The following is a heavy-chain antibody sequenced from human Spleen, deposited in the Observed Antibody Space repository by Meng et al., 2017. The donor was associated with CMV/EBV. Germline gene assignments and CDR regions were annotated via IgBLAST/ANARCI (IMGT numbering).Heavy chain of an antibody. CDR1: CYY. D-gene: IGHD3-3*01. V-gene: IGHV4-34*13. J-gene: IGHJ3*02. Sequence: CYYWSWIRKPLGKGLEWIGEMKDSGSTYYDPSIKRRVTQSVDTSKNQFSLKLSYVTAADTAVYYCARRPGRGTIFGVVTDDAFDIWGQGTMVTVSS. CDR2: MKDSGST. CDR3: ARRPGRGTIFGVVTDDAFDI.